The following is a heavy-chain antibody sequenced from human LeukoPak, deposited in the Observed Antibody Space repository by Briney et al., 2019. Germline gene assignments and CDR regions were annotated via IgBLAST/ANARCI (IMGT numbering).Heavy chain of an antibody. CDR3: ARGGKYYYGSGILQGWFDP. CDR1: GGSFSGYY. D-gene: IGHD3-10*01. V-gene: IGHV4-34*01. CDR2: INHSGST. Sequence: SETLSLTCAVYGGSFSGYYWSWIRQPPGKGLEWIGEINHSGSTNYNPSLKSRVTISVDTSKNQFSLKLSSVTAADTAVYYCARGGKYYYGSGILQGWFDPWGQGNLVTVSS. J-gene: IGHJ5*02.